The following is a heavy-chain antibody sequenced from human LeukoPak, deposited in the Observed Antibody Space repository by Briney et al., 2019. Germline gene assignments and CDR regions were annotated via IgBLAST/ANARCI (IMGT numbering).Heavy chain of an antibody. CDR2: VFDNGNT. CDR1: GDSFSSYY. D-gene: IGHD2-2*01. Sequence: SSETLSLTCTVSGDSFSSYYWSWIRQPPGRGLELIGYVFDNGNTNYKPSLKSRVTISIDTSKNQFSLQLSSVTAADTAVYYCARQVFEYQLLYYYYYMDVWGKGTTVTVSS. CDR3: ARQVFEYQLLYYYYYMDV. J-gene: IGHJ6*03. V-gene: IGHV4-59*08.